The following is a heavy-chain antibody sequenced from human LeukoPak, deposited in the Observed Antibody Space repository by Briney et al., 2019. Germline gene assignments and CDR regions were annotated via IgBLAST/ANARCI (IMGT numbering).Heavy chain of an antibody. Sequence: EASVKVSCTASGYTFTSYGISWVRQAPGQGLEWMGWISPNSGGTNYAQTFRGRVTMTRDTSISTAYMELSRLRSDDTAVYYCATPERGYSGYDFGSWGQGTLVTVSS. V-gene: IGHV1-2*02. D-gene: IGHD5-12*01. CDR1: GYTFTSYG. J-gene: IGHJ4*02. CDR2: ISPNSGGT. CDR3: ATPERGYSGYDFGS.